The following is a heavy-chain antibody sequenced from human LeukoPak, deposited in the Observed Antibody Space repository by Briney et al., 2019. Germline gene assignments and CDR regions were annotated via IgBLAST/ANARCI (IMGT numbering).Heavy chain of an antibody. D-gene: IGHD3-22*01. V-gene: IGHV3-48*03. J-gene: IGHJ4*02. CDR3: ARVDVSGCKLFDY. CDR2: ISSSGSTI. CDR1: GFTFSSYE. Sequence: PGGSLRLSCAASGFTFSSYEMNWVRQAPGKGLEWVSYISSSGSTIYYADSVKGRFTISRDNAKNSLYLQMNSLRAEDTAVYYCARVDVSGCKLFDYWGQGTLVTVSS.